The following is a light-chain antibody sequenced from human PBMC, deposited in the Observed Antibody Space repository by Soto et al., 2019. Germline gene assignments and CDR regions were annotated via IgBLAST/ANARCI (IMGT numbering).Light chain of an antibody. J-gene: IGKJ5*01. V-gene: IGKV3-20*01. CDR1: QSFSSS. CDR2: DAS. Sequence: EIVLTQSPGTLSLSPGERATLSCRASQSFSSSLAWYQQKPCLAPTLLISDASSRASGVPDRFTGGGSGTYFTLTIRRLETEDFALYYFQQYAGSPITFGEGTRLEIK. CDR3: QQYAGSPIT.